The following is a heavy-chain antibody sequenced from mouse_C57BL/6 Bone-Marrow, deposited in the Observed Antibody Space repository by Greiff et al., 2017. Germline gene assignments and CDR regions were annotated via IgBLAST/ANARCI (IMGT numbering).Heavy chain of an antibody. CDR3: ARTGGSYDYDGFFRYAMDY. D-gene: IGHD2-4*01. J-gene: IGHJ4*01. V-gene: IGHV1-81*01. CDR1: GYTFTSYG. Sequence: QVQLKASGAELARPGASVKLSCKASGYTFTSYGISWVKQRTGQGLAWIGEIYPRSGNTYYNEKFKGKATLTADKSSSTAYMELRSLTSEDSAVYFCARTGGSYDYDGFFRYAMDYWGQGTSVTVSS. CDR2: IYPRSGNT.